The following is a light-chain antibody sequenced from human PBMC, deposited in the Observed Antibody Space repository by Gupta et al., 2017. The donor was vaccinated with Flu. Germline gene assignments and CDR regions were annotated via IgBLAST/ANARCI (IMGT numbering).Light chain of an antibody. CDR1: QSVLYRSNNKNY. CDR2: WAS. Sequence: SRGERATINRRSSQSVLYRSNNKNYVAWYQQKPGQPPKLLIYWASTRESGVPERFSGSGSGTDFSLTISSLQAEDVAVYYCQQYYNNPANFGGGTKVEIK. V-gene: IGKV4-1*01. CDR3: QQYYNNPAN. J-gene: IGKJ4*01.